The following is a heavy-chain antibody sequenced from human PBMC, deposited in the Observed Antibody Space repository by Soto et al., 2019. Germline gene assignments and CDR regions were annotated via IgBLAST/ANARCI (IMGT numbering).Heavy chain of an antibody. CDR1: VFAFSDYY. J-gene: IGHJ4*02. CDR2: ISSSGGTI. V-gene: IGHV3-11*01. Sequence: PGGSLRLSCAASVFAFSDYYMSWFRQAPGKGLEWVSYISSSGGTIYYADSVKGRFTISRDNAKNSLYLQMNSLRAEDTAVYYCATDYGSGEFDYWGQGTLVTVSS. CDR3: ATDYGSGEFDY. D-gene: IGHD3-10*01.